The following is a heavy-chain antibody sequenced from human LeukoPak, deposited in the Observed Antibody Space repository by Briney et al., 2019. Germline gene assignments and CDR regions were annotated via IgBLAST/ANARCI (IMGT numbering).Heavy chain of an antibody. CDR1: GFTFSSYA. D-gene: IGHD3-10*01. V-gene: IGHV3-23*01. CDR2: ISGSGGST. Sequence: GGSLRLSCAASGFTFSSYAMSWVRQAPGKGLEWVSAISGSGGSTYYADSVKGRFTISRDNSKNTLYLQMNSLRAEDTAVYYCAKLTYYYGSGSYYNRYYFDYWGQGTLVTVSS. CDR3: AKLTYYYGSGSYYNRYYFDY. J-gene: IGHJ4*02.